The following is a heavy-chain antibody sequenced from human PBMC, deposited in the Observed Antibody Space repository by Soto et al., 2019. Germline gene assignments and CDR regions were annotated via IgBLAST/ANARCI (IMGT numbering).Heavy chain of an antibody. CDR1: GFTFSSYS. Sequence: GGSLRLSCAASGFTFSSYSMNWVRQAPGKGLEWVSSISSSSSYIYYADSVKGRFTISRDNAKNSPYLQMNSLRAEDTAVYYCARGIAAAGTGYWGQGTLVTVSS. CDR3: ARGIAAAGTGY. CDR2: ISSSSSYI. D-gene: IGHD6-13*01. V-gene: IGHV3-21*01. J-gene: IGHJ4*02.